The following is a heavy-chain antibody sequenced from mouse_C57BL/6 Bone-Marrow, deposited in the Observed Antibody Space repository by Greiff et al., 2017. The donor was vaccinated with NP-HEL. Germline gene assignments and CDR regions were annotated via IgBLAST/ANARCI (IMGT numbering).Heavy chain of an antibody. CDR3: ARQLYGSSPYYYAMDY. CDR2: ISSGGSYT. V-gene: IGHV5-6*01. D-gene: IGHD1-1*01. CDR1: GFTFSSYG. Sequence: EVKLMESGGDLVKPGGSLKLSCAASGFTFSSYGMSWVRQTPDKRLEWVATISSGGSYTYYPDSVKGRFTISRDNAKNTLYLQMSMLKSEETAMYYCARQLYGSSPYYYAMDYWGQGTSVTVSS. J-gene: IGHJ4*01.